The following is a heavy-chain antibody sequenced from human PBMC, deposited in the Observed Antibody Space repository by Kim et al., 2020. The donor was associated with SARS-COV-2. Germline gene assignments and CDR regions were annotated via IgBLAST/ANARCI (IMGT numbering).Heavy chain of an antibody. V-gene: IGHV3-23*01. J-gene: IGHJ6*02. CDR3: AKDWAYYYGSGSDHYYYGMDV. CDR2: ISGSGGST. CDR1: GFTFSSYA. D-gene: IGHD3-10*01. Sequence: GGSLRLSCAAPGFTFSSYAMSWVRQAPGKGLEWVSAISGSGGSTYYADSVKGRFTISRDNSKNTLYLQMNSLRAEDTAVYYCAKDWAYYYGSGSDHYYYGMDVWGQGTTVTVSS.